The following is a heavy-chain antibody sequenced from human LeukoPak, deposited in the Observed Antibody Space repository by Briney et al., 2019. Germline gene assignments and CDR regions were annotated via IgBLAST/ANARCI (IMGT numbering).Heavy chain of an antibody. Sequence: PSETLSLTCTVSGGSISSSSYYWGWIRRPPGKGLEWIGSIYYSGSTYYNPSLKSRVTISVDTSKNQFSLKLSSVTAADTAVYYCARERVPAAPALSDWYFDLWGRGTLVTVSS. CDR3: ARERVPAAPALSDWYFDL. CDR2: IYYSGST. CDR1: GGSISSSSYY. V-gene: IGHV4-39*07. D-gene: IGHD2-2*01. J-gene: IGHJ2*01.